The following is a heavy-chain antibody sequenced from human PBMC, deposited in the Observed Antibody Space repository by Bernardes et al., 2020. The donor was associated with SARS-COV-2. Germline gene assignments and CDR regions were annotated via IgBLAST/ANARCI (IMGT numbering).Heavy chain of an antibody. CDR1: GFSFSSYS. Sequence: GGSLRLSCAASGFSFSSYSMKWVRQAPGKGLEWVSSISDIGATIFYADSVKGRFTISRDNAKNSVYLQMNSLRVEDTAVYFCARGHWRSGSPEPFDICGQGTIVTVSS. CDR3: ARGHWRSGSPEPFDI. J-gene: IGHJ3*02. CDR2: ISDIGATI. V-gene: IGHV3-21*01. D-gene: IGHD3-10*01.